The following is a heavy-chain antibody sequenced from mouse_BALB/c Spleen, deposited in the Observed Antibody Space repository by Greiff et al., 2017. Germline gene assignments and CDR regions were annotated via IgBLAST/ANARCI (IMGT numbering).Heavy chain of an antibody. D-gene: IGHD4-1*01. CDR2: IYPGNVNT. CDR1: GYTFTSYY. J-gene: IGHJ4*01. CDR3: AEGGTGARDY. Sequence: QVQLQQSGPELVKPGASVRISCKASGYTFTSYYIHWVKQRPGQGLEWIGWIYPGNVNTKYNEKFKGKATLTADKSSSTAYMQLSSLTSEDSAVYFCAEGGTGARDYWGRGTSVTVSS. V-gene: IGHV1S56*01.